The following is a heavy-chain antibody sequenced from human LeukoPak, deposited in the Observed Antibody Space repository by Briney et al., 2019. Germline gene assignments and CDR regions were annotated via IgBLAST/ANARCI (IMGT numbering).Heavy chain of an antibody. V-gene: IGHV3-9*01. Sequence: PGGSLRLSCAAYGFTLDDYAMRWVRHAPGKGLEWVAGISWNSGSTGYGDSVKGRFTIARDNAKNYLYLKMNSLRAEDTALYYSAKGITGDVHGKFDYWGQGTLVTVSS. CDR2: ISWNSGST. D-gene: IGHD7-27*01. CDR3: AKGITGDVHGKFDY. CDR1: GFTLDDYA. J-gene: IGHJ4*02.